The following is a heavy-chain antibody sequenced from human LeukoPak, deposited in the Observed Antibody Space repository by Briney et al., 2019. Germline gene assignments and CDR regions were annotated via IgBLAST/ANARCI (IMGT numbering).Heavy chain of an antibody. J-gene: IGHJ4*02. CDR2: ISGSGGSA. V-gene: IGHV3-23*01. CDR1: GFTFSSCS. CDR3: AKQGGDFYDTSGKGFDY. D-gene: IGHD2-21*01. Sequence: GGSLRLSCAASGFTFSSCSMSWVSQAPGKGLEWVSAISGSGGSAYYADSVKGRFTFSRDNSKNTLYLQMNSLTAADTAIYYCAKQGGDFYDTSGKGFDYWGQGTLVTVSS.